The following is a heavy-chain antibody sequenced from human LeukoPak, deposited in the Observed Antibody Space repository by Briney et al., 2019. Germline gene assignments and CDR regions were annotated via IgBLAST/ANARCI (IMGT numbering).Heavy chain of an antibody. V-gene: IGHV1-2*02. CDR1: GYTFTVYY. D-gene: IGHD5-12*01. CDR2: INPNSGGT. Sequence: GASVKVSCKASGYTFTVYYMHWVRQAPGQGLELMGCINPNSGGTNYAQKFQGRGTITRDTSIRTAYMEMNRVRSDDTGVYYCARIEWRSAPFDYWGQGTLVTVSS. J-gene: IGHJ4*02. CDR3: ARIEWRSAPFDY.